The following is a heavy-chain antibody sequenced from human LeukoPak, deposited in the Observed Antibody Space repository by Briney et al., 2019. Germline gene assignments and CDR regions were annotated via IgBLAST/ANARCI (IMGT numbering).Heavy chain of an antibody. CDR1: GGSFSGYY. Sequence: PSETLSLTCAVYGGSFSGYYWSWIRQPPGKGLEWIGCIYYSGSTYYNPSLKSRVTISVDTSKNQFSLRVSSVTAADTAVYFCARFYCGGGSCTQGDYWGQGTLVTVSS. CDR2: IYYSGST. V-gene: IGHV4-34*01. CDR3: ARFYCGGGSCTQGDY. J-gene: IGHJ4*02. D-gene: IGHD2-15*01.